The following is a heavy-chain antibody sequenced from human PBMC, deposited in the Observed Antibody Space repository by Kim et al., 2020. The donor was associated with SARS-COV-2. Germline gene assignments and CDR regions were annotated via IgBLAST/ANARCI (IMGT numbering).Heavy chain of an antibody. CDR3: ARVIWGSYRYTDS. Sequence: YAQAFTGRFVFSLDPSVSTAYLQISSLKAEDTALYYCARVIWGSYRYTDSWGQGTLVTVSS. J-gene: IGHJ4*02. V-gene: IGHV7-4-1*02. D-gene: IGHD3-16*02.